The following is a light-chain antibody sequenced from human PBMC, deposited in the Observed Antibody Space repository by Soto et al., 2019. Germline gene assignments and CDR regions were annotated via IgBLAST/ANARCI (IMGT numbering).Light chain of an antibody. V-gene: IGKV3-15*01. Sequence: EIVMTQSPATLSVSPGERATLSCRASQSVSSNLAWYQQKPGQAPRLLIYGASTRATGIPARFRGSGSGTEFTLNISSLQSEDFAVYYCQQYNNWPPPLTFGGGTKVEIK. J-gene: IGKJ4*01. CDR2: GAS. CDR1: QSVSSN. CDR3: QQYNNWPPPLT.